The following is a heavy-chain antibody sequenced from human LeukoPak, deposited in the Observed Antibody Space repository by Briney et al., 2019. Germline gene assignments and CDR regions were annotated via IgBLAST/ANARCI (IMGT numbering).Heavy chain of an antibody. Sequence: GGSLRLSSSASGFTFNGAWLNWVRQAPGKGLEWVANLDPSGSQKRYVDSVKGRFTISKDNPGTSLYLEMNSLRAEDTAIYYCAIWTSGNFWGQGTLVTVSS. V-gene: IGHV3-7*01. D-gene: IGHD1-1*01. CDR3: AIWTSGNF. CDR2: LDPSGSQK. CDR1: GFTFNGAW. J-gene: IGHJ4*02.